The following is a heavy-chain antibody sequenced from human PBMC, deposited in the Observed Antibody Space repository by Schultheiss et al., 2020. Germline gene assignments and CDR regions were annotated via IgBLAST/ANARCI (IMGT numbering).Heavy chain of an antibody. CDR2: ISYDGSNK. V-gene: IGHV3-30*03. J-gene: IGHJ6*02. CDR1: GFTFSSYG. Sequence: GGSLRLSCAASGFTFSSYGMHWVRQAPGKGLEWVAVISYDGSNKYYADSVKGRFTISRDNAKNSLYLQMNSLRAEDTAVYYCARDMHYDSSPHGMDVWGQGTTVTVSS. D-gene: IGHD3-22*01. CDR3: ARDMHYDSSPHGMDV.